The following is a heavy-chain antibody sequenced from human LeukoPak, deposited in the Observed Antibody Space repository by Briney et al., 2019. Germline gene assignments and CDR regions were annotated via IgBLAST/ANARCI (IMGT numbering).Heavy chain of an antibody. J-gene: IGHJ4*02. CDR3: ARDRRDGYNYDFDY. V-gene: IGHV4-61*10. CDR2: IYYSGST. D-gene: IGHD5-24*01. CDR1: GGSISSGSYY. Sequence: SETLSLTCTVSGGSISSGSYYWSWIRQPAGKGLEWIGYIYYSGSTNYNPSLKSRVTISVDTSKNQFSLKLSSVTAADTAVYYCARDRRDGYNYDFDYWGQGTLVTVSS.